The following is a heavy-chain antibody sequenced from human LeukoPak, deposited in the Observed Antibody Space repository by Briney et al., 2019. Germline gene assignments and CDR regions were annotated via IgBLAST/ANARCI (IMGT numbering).Heavy chain of an antibody. D-gene: IGHD3-10*01. J-gene: IGHJ4*02. CDR2: INSDGINT. V-gene: IGHV3-74*01. CDR1: GFTFSNYW. Sequence: GGSLRLSCAASGFTFSNYWMHWVRQAPGKGLVWVSRINSDGINTSYADSVKGRFTISRDNAKNTLNLQMNSLRAEDTAVYYCARDGYYYGSGADYWGQGTLVTVSS. CDR3: ARDGYYYGSGADY.